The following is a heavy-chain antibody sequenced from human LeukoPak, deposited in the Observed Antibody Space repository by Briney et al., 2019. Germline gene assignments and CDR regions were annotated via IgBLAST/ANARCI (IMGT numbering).Heavy chain of an antibody. D-gene: IGHD5-12*01. CDR1: GGSISSSSYY. Sequence: SETLSLTCTVSGGSISSSSYYWGWIRQPPGKGLEWIGSIYYSGSTYYNPSLKSRVTISVDTSKNQFSLKLSSVTAADTAVYYCASNPREDSGYVLGWFDPWGQGTLVTVSS. V-gene: IGHV4-39*07. CDR2: IYYSGST. CDR3: ASNPREDSGYVLGWFDP. J-gene: IGHJ5*02.